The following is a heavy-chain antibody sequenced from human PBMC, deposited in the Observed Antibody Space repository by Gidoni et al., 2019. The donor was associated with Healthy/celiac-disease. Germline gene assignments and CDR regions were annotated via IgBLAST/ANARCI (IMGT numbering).Heavy chain of an antibody. D-gene: IGHD6-19*01. V-gene: IGHV6-1*01. CDR3: AIEWVAGTHFDY. CDR1: GDSVSSNTAA. Sequence: QAQLQQSGPGLVKPSQTLSLTCAISGDSVSSNTAAWNLIRQSPSRCLEWVGRTYYMSKCYNDYAVSVKSRITINPDTSKSQFSLQLNSVTPEDTAVYYCAIEWVAGTHFDYWGQGTLVTVSS. CDR2: TYYMSKCYN. J-gene: IGHJ4*02.